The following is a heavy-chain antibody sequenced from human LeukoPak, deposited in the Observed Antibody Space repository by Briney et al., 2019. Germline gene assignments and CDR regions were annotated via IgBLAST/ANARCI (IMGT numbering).Heavy chain of an antibody. D-gene: IGHD1-1*01. Sequence: GGSLRLSCAASGFTFSDYYMSWIRQAPGKGPEWLSYISSSGTTSYYSDSVKGRFTISRDNAKNSMYLQMNSLRVEDTAVYYCARTPWKEMDVWGTGTTVTVSS. J-gene: IGHJ6*04. CDR1: GFTFSDYY. V-gene: IGHV3-11*04. CDR3: ARTPWKEMDV. CDR2: ISSSGTTS.